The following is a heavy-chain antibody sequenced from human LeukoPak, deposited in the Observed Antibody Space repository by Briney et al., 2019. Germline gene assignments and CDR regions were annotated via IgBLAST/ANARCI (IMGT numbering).Heavy chain of an antibody. CDR1: GGTFSSYA. V-gene: IGHV1-69*13. CDR2: IIPIFGTA. CDR3: AREFSYQRFLEWLGWFDP. Sequence: GASVKVSCKASGGTFSSYAISWVRQAPGQGLEWMGGIIPIFGTANYAQKFQGRVTITADESTSTACMELSSLRSEDTAVYYCAREFSYQRFLEWLGWFDPWGQGTLVTVSS. J-gene: IGHJ5*02. D-gene: IGHD3-3*01.